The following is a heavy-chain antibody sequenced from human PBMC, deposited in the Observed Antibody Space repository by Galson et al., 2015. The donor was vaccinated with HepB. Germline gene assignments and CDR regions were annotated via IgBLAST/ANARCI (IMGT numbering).Heavy chain of an antibody. CDR1: EFTFSTYG. D-gene: IGHD5-18*01. Sequence: SLRLSCAASEFTFSTYGMHWVRQAPGKGLEWVALISSDGSIQYYGDSVKGRFTISRDNWKNTLHLEIHGLRAEDTAVYYCAKPITALAFDAFDMWGLGTLVTVSS. J-gene: IGHJ3*02. CDR2: ISSDGSIQ. V-gene: IGHV3-30*18. CDR3: AKPITALAFDAFDM.